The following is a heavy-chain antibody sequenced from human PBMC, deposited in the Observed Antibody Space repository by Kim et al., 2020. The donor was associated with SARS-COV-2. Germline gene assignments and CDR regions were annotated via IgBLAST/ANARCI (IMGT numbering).Heavy chain of an antibody. CDR2: IFTTGNT. D-gene: IGHD3-10*01. J-gene: IGHJ5*02. CDR1: GGSMSSYY. V-gene: IGHV4-4*07. CDR3: ARDFGSGRAWFDP. Sequence: SETLSLTCSVSGGSMSSYYWSWIRQPAGKGLEWIGLIFTTGNTDYNPSLKSRVTMSIDMSKNQFSLRLTSVTAADSAMYFCARDFGSGRAWFDPWGQGTLVIVSS.